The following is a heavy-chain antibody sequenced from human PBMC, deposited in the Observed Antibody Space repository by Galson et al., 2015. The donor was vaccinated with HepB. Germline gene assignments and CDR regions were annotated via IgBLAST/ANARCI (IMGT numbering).Heavy chain of an antibody. CDR3: ARVLTHWYCDV. Sequence: SLRLSCAASGFSFGTSWVTWFRRAPGKGLEWVANIAPDGSEMFYVHSVKGRFTISRDNARNSLYLQMHSLRADDTAEYYCARVLTHWYCDVWGRGTLVTVSP. D-gene: IGHD4-23*01. CDR2: IAPDGSEM. CDR1: GFSFGTSW. J-gene: IGHJ2*01. V-gene: IGHV3-7*01.